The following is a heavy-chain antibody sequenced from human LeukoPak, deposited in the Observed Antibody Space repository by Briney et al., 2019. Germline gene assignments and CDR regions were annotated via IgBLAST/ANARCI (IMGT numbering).Heavy chain of an antibody. D-gene: IGHD2-21*01. CDR1: GFTFSSYW. Sequence: GGSLRLSCAASGFTFSSYWMHWVRQAPGKGLVWVSRIKGDGSTNYADSVKGRFTISRDNAKNTVSLQMNSLRAEDTGVYYCARAPSEIGGYCPEYFRHWGQGTLVTVSS. V-gene: IGHV3-74*01. CDR3: ARAPSEIGGYCPEYFRH. CDR2: IKGDGST. J-gene: IGHJ1*01.